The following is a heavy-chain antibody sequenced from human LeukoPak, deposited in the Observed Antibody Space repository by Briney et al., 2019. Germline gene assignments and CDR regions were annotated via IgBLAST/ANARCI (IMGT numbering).Heavy chain of an antibody. CDR2: IYYSGST. CDR1: RYSISSSNW. D-gene: IGHD4-11*01. Sequence: SSETLSLTCAVSRYSISSSNWWGWIRQPPGKGLEWIGYIYYSGSTYYNPSLKSRVTMSVDTSKNQFSLKLSSVTAVDTAVYYCVRSHDYSNYYLDYWGQGALVTVSS. CDR3: VRSHDYSNYYLDY. J-gene: IGHJ4*02. V-gene: IGHV4-28*01.